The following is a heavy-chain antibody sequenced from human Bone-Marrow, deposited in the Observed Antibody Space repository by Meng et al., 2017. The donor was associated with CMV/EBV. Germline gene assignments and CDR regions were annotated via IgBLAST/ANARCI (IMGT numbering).Heavy chain of an antibody. CDR1: GSTFSSYT. J-gene: IGHJ5*02. V-gene: IGHV1-69*04. Sequence: SVQVFCKASGSTFSSYTISWVRQAPGQGLEWMGRIIPILGIANYAKKFQGRVTITADKSTSTAYMELSSLRSEDTAVYYGARDGNRFWSGYHPQLWFDPWGQGTLVTVSS. CDR3: ARDGNRFWSGYHPQLWFDP. CDR2: IIPILGIA. D-gene: IGHD3-3*01.